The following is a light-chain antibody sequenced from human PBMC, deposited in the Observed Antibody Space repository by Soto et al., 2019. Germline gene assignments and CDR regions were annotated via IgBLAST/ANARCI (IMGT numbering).Light chain of an antibody. CDR3: RQHNSYPQT. CDR1: QGIRDA. CDR2: AAS. Sequence: DIQMTQSPSSLSASVGDRVTITCRASQGIRDALGWYQQKPGKAPKRLIYAASSLQSGVPSRFSDSGSGTEFTLTISSLQPEDFATYYCRQHNSYPQTFGQGTKVEIK. J-gene: IGKJ1*01. V-gene: IGKV1-17*01.